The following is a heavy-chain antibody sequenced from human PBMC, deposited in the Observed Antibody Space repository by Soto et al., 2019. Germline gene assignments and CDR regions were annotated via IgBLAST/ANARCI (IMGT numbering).Heavy chain of an antibody. Sequence: SPTLSLTCAISGDSVSSNSAAWNWIRQSPSRGLEWLGRTYYRSKWYNDYAVSVKSRITINPDTSKNQFSLQLNSVTPEDTAVYYCARGHLRGLVVFHYYYGMDVWGQGTTVTVSS. D-gene: IGHD6-19*01. J-gene: IGHJ6*02. CDR3: ARGHLRGLVVFHYYYGMDV. CDR1: GDSVSSNSAA. V-gene: IGHV6-1*01. CDR2: TYYRSKWYN.